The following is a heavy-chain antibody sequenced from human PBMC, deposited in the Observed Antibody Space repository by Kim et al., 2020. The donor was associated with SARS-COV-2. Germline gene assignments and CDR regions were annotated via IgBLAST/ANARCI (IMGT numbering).Heavy chain of an antibody. CDR2: ISAYNGNT. D-gene: IGHD5-18*01. V-gene: IGHV1-18*01. Sequence: ASVKVSCKASGYTFTSYGISWVRQAPGQGLEWMGWISAYNGNTNYAQKLQGRVTMTTDTSTSTAYMELRSLRSDDTAVYYCAGHVDTANEGYFDYWGQGTLVTVSS. CDR1: GYTFTSYG. CDR3: AGHVDTANEGYFDY. J-gene: IGHJ4*02.